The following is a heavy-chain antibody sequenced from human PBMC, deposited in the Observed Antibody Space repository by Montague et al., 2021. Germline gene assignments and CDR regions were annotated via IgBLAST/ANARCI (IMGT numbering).Heavy chain of an antibody. CDR2: INGDGSST. J-gene: IGHJ6*02. CDR3: ARDLGHCAGGICGV. V-gene: IGHV3-74*01. Sequence: SLRLSCPASGFTFSSYWMGWVRQAPGKGLVCVSRINGDGSSTNYADSVKGRFTISRDNAKNTLYLQMNNLRAEDTAVYYCARDLGHCAGGICGVWGPATTVTVSS. CDR1: GFTFSSYW. D-gene: IGHD2-8*02.